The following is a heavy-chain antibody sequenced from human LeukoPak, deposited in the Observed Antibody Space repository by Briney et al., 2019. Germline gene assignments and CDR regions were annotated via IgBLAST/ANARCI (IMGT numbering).Heavy chain of an antibody. Sequence: ASVKVSCKASGYTFTSYAMNWVRQAPGQGLEWMGWINTNTGNPTYAQGFTGRFVFSLDTSVSTAYLQISSLKAEDTAVHYCAREGSSTYYYHYYMDVWGKGTTVTVSS. D-gene: IGHD6-13*01. CDR2: INTNTGNP. CDR3: AREGSSTYYYHYYMDV. V-gene: IGHV7-4-1*02. J-gene: IGHJ6*03. CDR1: GYTFTSYA.